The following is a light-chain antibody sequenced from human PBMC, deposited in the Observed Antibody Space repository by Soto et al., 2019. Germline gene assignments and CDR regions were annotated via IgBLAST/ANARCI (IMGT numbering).Light chain of an antibody. CDR3: QQFNNWPRT. CDR2: GAS. J-gene: IGKJ1*01. Sequence: EIVMTQSPATLSVSPGERATLSCRASQSVSSNLAWYQQKPGQAPRLLIYGASTRATGIPARFSGSGSGTEFTLTISSLPSEDFAVYYWQQFNNWPRTFGQGTKVEIK. CDR1: QSVSSN. V-gene: IGKV3-15*01.